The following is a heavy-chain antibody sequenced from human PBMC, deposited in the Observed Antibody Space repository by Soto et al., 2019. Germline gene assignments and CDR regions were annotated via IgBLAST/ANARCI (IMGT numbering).Heavy chain of an antibody. D-gene: IGHD3-22*01. V-gene: IGHV4-39*01. CDR1: SSYY. J-gene: IGHJ4*02. Sequence: SSYYWGWIRQPPGKGLEWIGSIYYSGSTYYNPSLKSRVTISVDTSKNQFSLKLSSVTAADTAVYYCMLGSGWKDFDYWGQGTLVTVSS. CDR3: MLGSGWKDFDY. CDR2: IYYSGST.